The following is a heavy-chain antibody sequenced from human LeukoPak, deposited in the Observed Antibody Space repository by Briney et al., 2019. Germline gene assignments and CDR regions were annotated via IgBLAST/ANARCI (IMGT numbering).Heavy chain of an antibody. CDR2: ISGSGGSA. CDR3: AKDLNRPD. Sequence: GESLRLSCAASGITFSIYAMTWVRQAPGKGLEWVSGISGSGGSADYAASVKGRLTISRDNSKNTLYLQMNSPRVEDTAVYYCAKDLNRPDWGQGTLVTVSS. V-gene: IGHV3-23*01. CDR1: GITFSIYA. J-gene: IGHJ4*02.